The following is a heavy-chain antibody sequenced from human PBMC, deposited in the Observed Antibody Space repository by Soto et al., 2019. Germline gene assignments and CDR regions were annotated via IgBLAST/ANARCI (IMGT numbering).Heavy chain of an antibody. V-gene: IGHV4-30-4*01. CDR1: GGSISSGDYY. J-gene: IGHJ6*02. D-gene: IGHD3-10*01. CDR3: ARDLGLKGGSGSSQLYYYYYGMDV. Sequence: SETLSLTCTVSGGSISSGDYYWSWIRQPPGKGLEWIGYIYYSGSTYYNPSLKSRVTISVDTSKNQFSLKLSSVTAADTAVYYCARDLGLKGGSGSSQLYYYYYGMDVWGQGTTVTVSS. CDR2: IYYSGST.